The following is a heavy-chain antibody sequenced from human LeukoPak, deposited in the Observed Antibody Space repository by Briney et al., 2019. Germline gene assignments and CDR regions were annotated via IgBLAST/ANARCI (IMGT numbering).Heavy chain of an antibody. CDR2: VYYSGST. D-gene: IGHD2-15*01. V-gene: IGHV4-30-4*01. J-gene: IGHJ6*02. CDR1: GGSISRGDYY. CDR3: ARADCSGGSCLFFYYYGMDV. Sequence: SETLSLTCTVSGGSISRGDYYWNWIRQPPGKGLEWIGYVYYSGSTYYNPSLKSRVTISVDTSKNQFSLKLSSVTAADTAVYYCARADCSGGSCLFFYYYGMDVWGQGTTVTVSS.